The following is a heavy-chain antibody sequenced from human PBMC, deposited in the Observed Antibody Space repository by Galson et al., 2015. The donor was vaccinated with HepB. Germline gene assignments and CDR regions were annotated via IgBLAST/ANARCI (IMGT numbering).Heavy chain of an antibody. CDR3: PTPRFCSSATCTAAFDY. D-gene: IGHD2-2*01. CDR1: GGSIVSSSHY. CDR2: IYYGGSGTT. J-gene: IGHJ4*02. V-gene: IGHV4-39*01. Sequence: ETLSLTCTVSGGSIVSSSHYWGWIRQPPGEGLEWIGRIYYGGSGTTLYNPSLRSRVTISVDPSKNQFSLELKSVTAAETAVYYCPTPRFCSSATCTAAFDYWGPGTLVTVSS.